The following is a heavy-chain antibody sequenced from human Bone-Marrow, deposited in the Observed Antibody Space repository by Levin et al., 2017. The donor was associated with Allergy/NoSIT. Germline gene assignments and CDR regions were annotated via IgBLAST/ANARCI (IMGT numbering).Heavy chain of an antibody. CDR1: EDSFTGSW. CDR3: AKTEHSGQYSLFDS. V-gene: IGHV5-51*01. J-gene: IGHJ4*02. CDR2: IYPGDSDT. D-gene: IGHD1-26*01. Sequence: GGSLRLSCKGSEDSFTGSWIGWVRQMPGKGLEYIGAIYPGDSDTRYNPSFQGQVTMSVDRSISTAYLQWDSLKASDSAMYFCAKTEHSGQYSLFDSWGQGTLVTVAS.